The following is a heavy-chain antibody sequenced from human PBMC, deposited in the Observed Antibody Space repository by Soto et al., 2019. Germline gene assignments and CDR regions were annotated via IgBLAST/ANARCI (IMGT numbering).Heavy chain of an antibody. D-gene: IGHD6-13*01. J-gene: IGHJ6*03. CDR1: GGSISSSGYY. CDR3: ARHAGCSSSRGYYYYYMDV. Sequence: PSETLSLTCTVSGGSISSSGYYWGWIRQPPGKGLEWIGSIYYSGSTYYNPSLKSRVTISVDTSKNQFSLKLSSVTAADTAVYYCARHAGCSSSRGYYYYYMDVWGKGTTVTVSS. CDR2: IYYSGST. V-gene: IGHV4-39*01.